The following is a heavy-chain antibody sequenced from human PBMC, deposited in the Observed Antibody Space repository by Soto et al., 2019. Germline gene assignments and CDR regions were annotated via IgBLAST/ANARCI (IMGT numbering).Heavy chain of an antibody. D-gene: IGHD4-17*01. CDR3: ARTTVTASYYYMDV. Sequence: ASVKVSCKASGYTFTNYGFTWVRQAPGQGLEWLGWISTYNGNTKYAQKVQGRLTMTTDTSTSTANMELTSLRSDDTALYYCARTTVTASYYYMDVWGKGSTVTVAS. CDR2: ISTYNGNT. CDR1: GYTFTNYG. J-gene: IGHJ6*03. V-gene: IGHV1-18*01.